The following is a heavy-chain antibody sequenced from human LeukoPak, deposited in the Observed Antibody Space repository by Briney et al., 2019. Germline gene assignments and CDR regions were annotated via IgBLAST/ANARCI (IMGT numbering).Heavy chain of an antibody. V-gene: IGHV3-23*01. CDR1: GFTFSSYA. CDR3: ATYHDLYYYDSSGYTDY. J-gene: IGHJ4*02. Sequence: GGSLRLSCAASGFTFSSYAMSWVRQAPGKGLEWVSAISGSGGSTYYADSVKGRFTISRDNSKNTLYLQMNSLRAEDTAVYYCATYHDLYYYDSSGYTDYWGQGTLVTVSS. CDR2: ISGSGGST. D-gene: IGHD3-22*01.